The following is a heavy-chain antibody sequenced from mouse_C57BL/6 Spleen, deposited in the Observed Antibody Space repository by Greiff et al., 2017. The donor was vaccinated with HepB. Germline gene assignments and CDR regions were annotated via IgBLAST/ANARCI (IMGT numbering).Heavy chain of an antibody. Sequence: EVQLQQSGPELVKPGASVKIPCKASGYTFTDYNMDWVKQSHGKSLEWIGDINPNNGGTIYNQKFKGKATLTVDKSSSTAYMELRSLTSEDTAVYYCARTLYDGYLSYWGQGTLVTVSA. CDR3: ARTLYDGYLSY. D-gene: IGHD2-3*01. V-gene: IGHV1-18*01. CDR1: GYTFTDYN. J-gene: IGHJ3*01. CDR2: INPNNGGT.